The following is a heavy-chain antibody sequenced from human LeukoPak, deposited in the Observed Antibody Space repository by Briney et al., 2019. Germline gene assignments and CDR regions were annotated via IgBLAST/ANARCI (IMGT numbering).Heavy chain of an antibody. D-gene: IGHD5-24*01. CDR1: GGSISSSSYY. CDR3: ARRGEPEMPTTQDFDY. CDR2: IYYSGST. J-gene: IGHJ4*02. V-gene: IGHV4-39*01. Sequence: SETLSLTCTVSGGSISSSSYYWGWIRQPPGKGLEWIGSIYYSGSTYYNPSLKSRVTISVDTSKNQFSLKLSSVTAADTAVYYCARRGEPEMPTTQDFDYWGQGTLVTVSS.